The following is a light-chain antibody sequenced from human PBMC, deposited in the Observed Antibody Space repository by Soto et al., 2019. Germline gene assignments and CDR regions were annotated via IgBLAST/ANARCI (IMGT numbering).Light chain of an antibody. Sequence: DIVMTQSPATLSVSPGERATLSCRASQSINTNFAWYQKKPGQAPRLLIYGASTKATVIPARFSGSVYETEFTLNISGLQADDFAVYYCQQYHHWPPKVTFGPGTRVDI. CDR1: QSINTN. V-gene: IGKV3-15*01. CDR3: QQYHHWPPKVT. J-gene: IGKJ3*01. CDR2: GAS.